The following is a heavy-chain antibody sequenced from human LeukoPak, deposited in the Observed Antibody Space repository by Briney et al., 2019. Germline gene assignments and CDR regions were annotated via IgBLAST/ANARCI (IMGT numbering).Heavy chain of an antibody. Sequence: PGRSLRLSCAASGFTFSSYGMHWVRQAPGKGPEWVAVIWYDGSNKYYADSVKGRFTISRDNSKNTLYLQMNSLRAEDTAVYYCARDLRSKVVVALGGYGMDVWGQGTTVTVSS. CDR2: IWYDGSNK. D-gene: IGHD3-22*01. V-gene: IGHV3-33*01. CDR3: ARDLRSKVVVALGGYGMDV. J-gene: IGHJ6*02. CDR1: GFTFSSYG.